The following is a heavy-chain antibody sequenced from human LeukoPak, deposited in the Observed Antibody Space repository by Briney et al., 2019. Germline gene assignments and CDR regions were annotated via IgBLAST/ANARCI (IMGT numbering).Heavy chain of an antibody. D-gene: IGHD2-8*01. J-gene: IGHJ3*02. V-gene: IGHV3-23*01. Sequence: PGASLRLSCVASGFNFSSYAMSWVRQAPGKGLEWVSAISGSGSSTYYADSVKGRFTISRDNSKNTLFLQMNSLRAEDTAVYYCAKDGGDIVLMVYEDAFDIWGQGTMVTVSS. CDR3: AKDGGDIVLMVYEDAFDI. CDR2: ISGSGSST. CDR1: GFNFSSYA.